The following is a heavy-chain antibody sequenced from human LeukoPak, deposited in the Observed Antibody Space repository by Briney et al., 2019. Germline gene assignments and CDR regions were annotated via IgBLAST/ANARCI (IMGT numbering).Heavy chain of an antibody. J-gene: IGHJ5*02. CDR2: IYYSGNT. CDR1: GGSISSSNYY. V-gene: IGHV4-39*01. D-gene: IGHD6-6*01. Sequence: KPSETLSLTCTVSGGSISSSNYYWGWIRQPPGKGLEWIGGIYYSGNTYYNPSLKSRVTISVDTSKNQFSLNLSAVTAADTAVYYCARHERGSSDWFDPWGQGTLVTVSS. CDR3: ARHERGSSDWFDP.